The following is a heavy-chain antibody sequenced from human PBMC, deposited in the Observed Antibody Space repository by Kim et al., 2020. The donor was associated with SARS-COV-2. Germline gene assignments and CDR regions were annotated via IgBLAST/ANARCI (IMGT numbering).Heavy chain of an antibody. CDR3: ARDLQWFFDY. J-gene: IGHJ4*02. V-gene: IGHV1-46*01. D-gene: IGHD3-22*01. Sequence: ASVKVSCKASGYSFTSKYIHWVRLAPGQGLEWMGMINPSGDVTSYAQKFQGRVTMTIDASTSTVFMELSSLGHEDTAVYFCARDLQWFFDYWGQGTLVTVSS. CDR2: INPSGDVT. CDR1: GYSFTSKY.